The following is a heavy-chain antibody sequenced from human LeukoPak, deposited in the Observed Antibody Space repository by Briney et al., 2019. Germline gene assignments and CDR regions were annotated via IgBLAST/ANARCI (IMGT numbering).Heavy chain of an antibody. V-gene: IGHV4-39*02. Sequence: SETLSLTCTVSGGSISSSSYYWGWIRQPPGKGLEWIGSIYYSGSTYYNPSLKSRVTISVDTSKNQFSLKLSSVTAADTAVYYCARDQSGLGSGSNWFDPWGQGTLVTVSS. CDR1: GGSISSSSYY. CDR2: IYYSGST. CDR3: ARDQSGLGSGSNWFDP. D-gene: IGHD3-10*01. J-gene: IGHJ5*02.